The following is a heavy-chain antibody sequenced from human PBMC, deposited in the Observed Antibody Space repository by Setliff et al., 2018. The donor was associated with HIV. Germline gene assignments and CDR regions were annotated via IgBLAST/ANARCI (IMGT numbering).Heavy chain of an antibody. J-gene: IGHJ6*03. CDR3: ARGIVIVPGAINEYYHYMDV. Sequence: SETLSLTCAVYGGSFSGRYWNWIRHSPGKGLEWIGEINHNGNTNNNPSLRGRVTMSVDTSKNQFSLKLSSVTAADTAVYYCARGIVIVPGAINEYYHYMDVWGKGTTVTVSS. V-gene: IGHV4-34*01. D-gene: IGHD2-2*01. CDR1: GGSFSGRY. CDR2: INHNGNT.